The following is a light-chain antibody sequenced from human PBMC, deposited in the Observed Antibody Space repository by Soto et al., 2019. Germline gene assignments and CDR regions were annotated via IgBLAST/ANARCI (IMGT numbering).Light chain of an antibody. V-gene: IGKV1-39*01. Sequence: DIQMTQSPSSLSASVGDRVTITCRARQSISSYLNWYQQKPGKAPKLLIYAASSLQSGVASRFSGSRSGTDFTLTISSLQPEDFATYYCQQSYSTPPSTFGQGTKVEIK. CDR3: QQSYSTPPST. CDR2: AAS. CDR1: QSISSY. J-gene: IGKJ1*01.